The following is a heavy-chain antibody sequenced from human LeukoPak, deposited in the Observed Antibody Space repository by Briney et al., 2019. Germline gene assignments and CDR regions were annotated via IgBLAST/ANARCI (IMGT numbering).Heavy chain of an antibody. CDR3: ARYPCSSTSCYPNWFDP. CDR2: IIPIFGTA. V-gene: IGHV1-69*05. Sequence: ASVKVSCKASGYTFTSYDINWVRQAPGQGLEWMGGIIPIFGTANYAQKFQGRVTITTDESTSTAYMELSSLRSEDTAVYYCARYPCSSTSCYPNWFDPWGQGTLVTVSS. CDR1: GYTFTSYD. D-gene: IGHD2-2*01. J-gene: IGHJ5*02.